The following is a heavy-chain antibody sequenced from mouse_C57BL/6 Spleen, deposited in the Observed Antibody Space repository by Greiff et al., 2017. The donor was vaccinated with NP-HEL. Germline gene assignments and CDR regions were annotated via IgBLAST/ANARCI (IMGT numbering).Heavy chain of an antibody. CDR3: ARGGHYYGSSFAY. CDR2: INPNNGGT. Sequence: EVQLQQSGPELVKPGASVKISCKASGYTFTDYYMNWVKQSHGKSLEWIGDINPNNGGTSYNQKFKGKATLTVDKSSSTAYMELRSLTSEDSPVYYCARGGHYYGSSFAYWGQGTLVTVSA. D-gene: IGHD1-1*01. J-gene: IGHJ3*01. V-gene: IGHV1-26*01. CDR1: GYTFTDYY.